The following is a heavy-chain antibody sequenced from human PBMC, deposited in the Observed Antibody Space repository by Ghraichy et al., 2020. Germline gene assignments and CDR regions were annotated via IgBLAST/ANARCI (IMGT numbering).Heavy chain of an antibody. CDR2: IHNSGGSAT. Sequence: GGSLRLSCAASGFIFSNYAMTWVRQAPGKGLEWVSTIHNSGGSATVYAHSVKGRFTISRDDSQNTLYQKMNSLRDEDRAVYYCAKHQGAYDVNWHFDYWGQGTLVTVYS. J-gene: IGHJ4*02. V-gene: IGHV3-23*05. D-gene: IGHD1-1*01. CDR3: AKHQGAYDVNWHFDY. CDR1: GFIFSNYA.